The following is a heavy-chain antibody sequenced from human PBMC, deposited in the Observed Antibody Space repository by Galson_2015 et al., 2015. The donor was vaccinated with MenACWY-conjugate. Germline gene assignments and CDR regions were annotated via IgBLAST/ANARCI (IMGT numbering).Heavy chain of an antibody. J-gene: IGHJ4*01. Sequence: SLRLSCAASGFTFSNYGIHWVRQAPGKGLEWVTAISYDGNNKYYADSVKGRFTISRDNSKNTVYLQMNGLTTEDTAVYFCARVSKNSWSLQMDYWGPGAPVASSS. V-gene: IGHV3-30*03. CDR2: ISYDGNNK. CDR1: GFTFSNYG. D-gene: IGHD6-13*01. CDR3: ARVSKNSWSLQMDY.